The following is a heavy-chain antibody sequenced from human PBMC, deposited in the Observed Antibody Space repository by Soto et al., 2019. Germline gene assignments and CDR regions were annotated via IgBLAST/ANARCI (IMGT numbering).Heavy chain of an antibody. J-gene: IGHJ5*02. D-gene: IGHD2-15*01. CDR2: IYYSGST. CDR1: GGSISSGGYY. Sequence: QVQLQESGPGLVKPSQTLSLTCTVSGGSISSGGYYWSWIRQHPGKGLEWIGYIYYSGSTYYNPSLKSRVTISVDTSKNQFSLKLSSVTAADTVVYYCARDSICSGGSCPWFDPWGQGTLVTVSS. V-gene: IGHV4-31*03. CDR3: ARDSICSGGSCPWFDP.